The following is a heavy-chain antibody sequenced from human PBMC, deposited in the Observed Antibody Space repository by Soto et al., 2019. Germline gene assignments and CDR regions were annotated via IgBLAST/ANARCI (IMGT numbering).Heavy chain of an antibody. CDR2: IFPKFGTT. CDR3: EAEMTFGKLSVV. V-gene: IGHV1-69*13. Sequence: SVKVSCKASGDTDTNYVISWVRQAPGRGLEWMGGIFPKFGTTYSAQKLQDRLTITADESTSTVCMQLSSLRLDDTAVYYCEAEMTFGKLSVVWGQGTTVTVSS. D-gene: IGHD3-16*02. CDR1: GDTDTNYV. J-gene: IGHJ6*02.